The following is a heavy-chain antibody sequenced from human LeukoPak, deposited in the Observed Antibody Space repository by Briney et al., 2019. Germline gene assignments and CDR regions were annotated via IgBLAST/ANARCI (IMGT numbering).Heavy chain of an antibody. CDR2: ISGSGGNT. CDR3: AKDPILTGYYSTFDS. CDR1: GFTFSSHA. V-gene: IGHV3-23*01. D-gene: IGHD3-9*01. J-gene: IGHJ4*02. Sequence: GGSLRLSRAASGFTFSSHAMSWVRQAPGKGLEWVSAISGSGGNTYCADSVKGRFTISRDNSKNTLYLQMNSLRAEDTAVYYCAKDPILTGYYSTFDSWGQGTLVTVSS.